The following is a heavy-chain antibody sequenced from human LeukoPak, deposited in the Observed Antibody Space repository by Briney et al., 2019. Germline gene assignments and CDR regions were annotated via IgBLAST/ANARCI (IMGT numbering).Heavy chain of an antibody. CDR2: INPNSGGT. Sequence: ASVKVSCKASVYTCTGYYMHWVRQAPGQGLEWMGWINPNSGGTNYAQKFQGRVTMTRDTSISTAYMELSRLRSDDTAVYYCARDRGDYSKSGWGQGTLVTVSS. D-gene: IGHD4-11*01. CDR3: ARDRGDYSKSG. CDR1: VYTCTGYY. V-gene: IGHV1-2*02. J-gene: IGHJ4*02.